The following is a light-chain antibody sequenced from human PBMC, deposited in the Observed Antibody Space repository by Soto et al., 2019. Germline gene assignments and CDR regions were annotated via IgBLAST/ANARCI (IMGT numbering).Light chain of an antibody. Sequence: EIVLTQSPATLSLSPGERATLSCRASQTVSSSLAWYQQKPGQAPRRLIFEVSNRATGIPARFSGSGSGAYCTLTITSLEPGDLALDYCQQHHNGPFTFGGENKV. CDR1: QTVSSS. V-gene: IGKV3-11*01. CDR2: EVS. CDR3: QQHHNGPFT. J-gene: IGKJ4*01.